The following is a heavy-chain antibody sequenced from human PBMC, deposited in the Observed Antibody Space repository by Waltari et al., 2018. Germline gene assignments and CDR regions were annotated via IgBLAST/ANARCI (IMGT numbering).Heavy chain of an antibody. J-gene: IGHJ4*02. Sequence: QVQLVQSGAEVEKPGASVKVSCKAIGYTFTRYGITWGRQAPGQGLEWMGWVSPHNGDTDYAQKFQGRVTMATDTFMNTAYMELRSLRPDDTAVYYCARGAPYGDYLPCDYWGQGTLVTVSS. V-gene: IGHV1-18*04. D-gene: IGHD4-17*01. CDR2: VSPHNGDT. CDR1: GYTFTRYG. CDR3: ARGAPYGDYLPCDY.